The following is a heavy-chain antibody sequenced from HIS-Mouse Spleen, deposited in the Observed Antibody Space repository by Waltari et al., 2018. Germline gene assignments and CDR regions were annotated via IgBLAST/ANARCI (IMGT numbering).Heavy chain of an antibody. V-gene: IGHV3-33*06. CDR1: GFTFSSYG. J-gene: IGHJ4*02. Sequence: QVQLVESGGGVVQPGRSLRLSCAASGFTFSSYGMHWVRQAPGKGLEWVAVIWYDGSNKYYADSVKGRFTISRDNSKNTLYLPMNSLRAEDTAVYYCAKGGLMVYAIGDYWGQGTLVTVSS. CDR2: IWYDGSNK. D-gene: IGHD2-8*01. CDR3: AKGGLMVYAIGDY.